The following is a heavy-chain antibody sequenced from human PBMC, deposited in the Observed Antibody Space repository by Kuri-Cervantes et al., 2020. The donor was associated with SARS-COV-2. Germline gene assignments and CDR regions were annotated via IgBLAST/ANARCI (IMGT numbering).Heavy chain of an antibody. D-gene: IGHD2-21*02. Sequence: ASVKVSCKASGYTFTSYAMHWVRQAPGQRLEWMGWINAGNGNTTYSQEFQGRVTMTRDTSTSTVYMELSSLRSEDTAVYYCASLVCGGNCYPPPWGQGTLVTVSS. V-gene: IGHV1-3*03. CDR2: INAGNGNT. CDR3: ASLVCGGNCYPPP. J-gene: IGHJ5*02. CDR1: GYTFTSYA.